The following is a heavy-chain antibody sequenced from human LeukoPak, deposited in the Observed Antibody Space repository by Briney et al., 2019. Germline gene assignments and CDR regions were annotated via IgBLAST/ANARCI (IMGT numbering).Heavy chain of an antibody. CDR2: IYYSGST. Sequence: PSETLSLTCTVSGGSISSYYWSWIRQPPGKGLEWIGYIYYSGSTNYNPSLKSRVTISVDTSKNQFSLKLSSVTAADAAVYYCARTIVVVPAADFNWFDPWGQGTLVTVSS. J-gene: IGHJ5*02. D-gene: IGHD2-2*01. CDR1: GGSISSYY. V-gene: IGHV4-59*01. CDR3: ARTIVVVPAADFNWFDP.